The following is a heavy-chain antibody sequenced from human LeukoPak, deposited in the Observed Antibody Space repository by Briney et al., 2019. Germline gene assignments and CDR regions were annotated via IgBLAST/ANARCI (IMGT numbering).Heavy chain of an antibody. CDR1: GGSISSYY. V-gene: IGHV4-4*07. CDR3: ARDRRGTGWSEYWFDP. Sequence: SETLSLTCTVSGGSISSYYWSWIRQPPGKGLEWIGRIYTSGSTNYNPSLKSRVTMSVDTSKNQFSLKLSSVTAADTAVYYCARDRRGTGWSEYWFDPWGQGTLVTVSS. J-gene: IGHJ5*02. D-gene: IGHD2-15*01. CDR2: IYTSGST.